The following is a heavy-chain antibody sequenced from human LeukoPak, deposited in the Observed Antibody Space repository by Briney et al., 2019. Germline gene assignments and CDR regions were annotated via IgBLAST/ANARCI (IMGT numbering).Heavy chain of an antibody. Sequence: GGSLRLSCAASGFTFSSYAMHWVRQAPGKGLEWVAVISYDGSNKYYADSVKGRFIISRDNSKNTLYLQMNSLRAEDTAVYYCARGLYQLLFRSSGFDYWGHGTLVTVSS. V-gene: IGHV3-30*04. CDR2: ISYDGSNK. D-gene: IGHD2-2*01. CDR3: ARGLYQLLFRSSGFDY. J-gene: IGHJ4*01. CDR1: GFTFSSYA.